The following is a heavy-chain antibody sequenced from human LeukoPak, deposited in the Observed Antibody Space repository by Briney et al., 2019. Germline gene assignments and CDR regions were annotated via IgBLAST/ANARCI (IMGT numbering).Heavy chain of an antibody. CDR2: IYYSGST. V-gene: IGHV4-39*02. J-gene: IGHJ5*02. CDR3: AREPIVVVPAATFPATNWFDP. CDR1: GGSISSSSYY. D-gene: IGHD2-2*01. Sequence: PSETLSLTCTVSGGSISSSSYYWGWIRQPPGKGLEWIGSIYYSGSTYYNPSLKSRVTISVDTSKNQFSLKPSSVTAADTAVYYCAREPIVVVPAATFPATNWFDPWGQGTLVTVSS.